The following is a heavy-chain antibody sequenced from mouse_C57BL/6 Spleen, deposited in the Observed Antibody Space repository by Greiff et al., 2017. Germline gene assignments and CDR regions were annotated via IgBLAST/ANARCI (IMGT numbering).Heavy chain of an antibody. J-gene: IGHJ4*01. D-gene: IGHD1-1*01. CDR3: ARSSGDDFYAMDY. Sequence: QVQLQQSGAELVKPGASVKISCKASGYAFSSSWMNWVKQRPGKGLEWIGQIYPGDGDTNYNGKFKGKATLTADKSSSTASMQLSSLTSADAAVYVCARSSGDDFYAMDYWGQGTTVTVSS. V-gene: IGHV1-80*01. CDR1: GYAFSSSW. CDR2: IYPGDGDT.